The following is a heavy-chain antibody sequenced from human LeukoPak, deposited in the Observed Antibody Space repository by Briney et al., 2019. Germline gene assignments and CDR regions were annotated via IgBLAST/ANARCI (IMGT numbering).Heavy chain of an antibody. V-gene: IGHV3-21*01. Sequence: PGGSLRLSCAASGFTFSSYSMNWVRQAPGKGLEWVSSISSSSSYIYYADSVKGRFTISRDNAKTSLYLQMTSLRAEDTAVYYCARDLAGYDSSGYGYWGQGTLVTVSS. J-gene: IGHJ4*02. CDR3: ARDLAGYDSSGYGY. CDR2: ISSSSSYI. CDR1: GFTFSSYS. D-gene: IGHD3-22*01.